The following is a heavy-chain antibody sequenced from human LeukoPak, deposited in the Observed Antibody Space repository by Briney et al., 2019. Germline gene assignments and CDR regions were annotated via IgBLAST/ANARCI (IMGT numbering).Heavy chain of an antibody. V-gene: IGHV5-51*01. D-gene: IGHD1-26*01. CDR3: ARLKPSGIVGALEN. CDR1: GYTFSTYW. J-gene: IGHJ4*02. CDR2: IYPGDSDT. Sequence: GESLKISCKGSGYTFSTYWIGWVRQMPGKGLEWMGIIYPGDSDTRYSPSFQGQVTISADKSISTAYLQWSSLKASDTAMYYCARLKPSGIVGALENWGQGTLVTVSS.